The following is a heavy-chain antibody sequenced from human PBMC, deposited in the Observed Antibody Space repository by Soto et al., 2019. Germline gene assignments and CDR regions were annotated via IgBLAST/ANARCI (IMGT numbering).Heavy chain of an antibody. Sequence: GASVKVSCKASGFTFTSSAMQWVRQARGQRLEWIGWIVVGSGNTNYAQKFQERVTITRDMSTSTAYMELSSLRSEDTAVYYCAHRDLRSRGYCSSTSCRATYYYYGMDVWGKGTTVTVSS. CDR3: AHRDLRSRGYCSSTSCRATYYYYGMDV. J-gene: IGHJ6*04. V-gene: IGHV1-58*02. CDR2: IVVGSGNT. D-gene: IGHD2-2*01. CDR1: GFTFTSSA.